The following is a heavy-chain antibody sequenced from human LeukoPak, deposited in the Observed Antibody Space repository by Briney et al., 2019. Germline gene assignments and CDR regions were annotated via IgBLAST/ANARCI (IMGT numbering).Heavy chain of an antibody. D-gene: IGHD2-2*01. Sequence: RASVKVSCKASGYTFTGYYMHWVRQAPGQGLEWMGGIIPIFGTANYAQKFQGRVTITTDESTSTAYMELSSLRSEDTAVYYCARDQPHTDIVVVPAAIGGAFDIWGQGTMVTVSS. V-gene: IGHV1-69*05. CDR3: ARDQPHTDIVVVPAAIGGAFDI. J-gene: IGHJ3*02. CDR2: IIPIFGTA. CDR1: GYTFTGYY.